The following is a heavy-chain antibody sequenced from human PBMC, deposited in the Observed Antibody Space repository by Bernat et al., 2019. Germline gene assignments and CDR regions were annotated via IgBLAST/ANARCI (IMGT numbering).Heavy chain of an antibody. D-gene: IGHD5-12*01. J-gene: IGHJ4*02. CDR3: ATDRGGYDYRAPFDY. CDR2: INPSGGST. Sequence: QVQLVQSGAEVKKPGASVKVSCKASGYTFTSYYMHWVRQAPGQGLEWMGIINPSGGSTSYAQKFQGRVTMTRDTSTSTVYMELSSLRSEDTAVYYCATDRGGYDYRAPFDYWGQGTLVTVSS. V-gene: IGHV1-46*01. CDR1: GYTFTSYY.